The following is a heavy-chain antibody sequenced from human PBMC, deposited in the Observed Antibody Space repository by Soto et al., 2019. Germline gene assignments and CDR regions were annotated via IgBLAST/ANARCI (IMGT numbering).Heavy chain of an antibody. Sequence: SETLSLPCTVSGGSISTYYWSWIRQPPGKGLEWIEYINYNGSTNYNPSLKSRVNMSLDTSRTQFSLKLRSVTASDTAVFYCARDAGSSRFDYWGQGPLVTVSS. J-gene: IGHJ4*02. CDR1: GGSISTYY. CDR2: INYNGST. CDR3: ARDAGSSRFDY. V-gene: IGHV4-59*01. D-gene: IGHD6-13*01.